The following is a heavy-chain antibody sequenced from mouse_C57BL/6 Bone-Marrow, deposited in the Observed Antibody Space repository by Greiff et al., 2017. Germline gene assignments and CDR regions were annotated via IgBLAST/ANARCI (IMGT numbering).Heavy chain of an antibody. Sequence: VKLQESGPELVKPGASVKISCKASGYAFSSSWMNWVKQRPGKGLEWIGRIYPGDGDTNYNGKFKGKATLTADKSSSTAYMQLSSLTSEDSAVYFCARRAGLDYWGQGTTLTVSS. J-gene: IGHJ2*01. V-gene: IGHV1-82*01. CDR2: IYPGDGDT. CDR3: ARRAGLDY. D-gene: IGHD3-3*01. CDR1: GYAFSSSW.